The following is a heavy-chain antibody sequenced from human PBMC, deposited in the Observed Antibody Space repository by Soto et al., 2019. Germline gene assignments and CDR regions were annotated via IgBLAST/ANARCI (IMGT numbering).Heavy chain of an antibody. Sequence: EVQLLESGGGLVQSGGSLRLSCAASGFTFSSYWMFWVRQAPGKGLVWVSRISIDGRSTNYADSVKGRFTISRDNAKNTLYLQMNSLRAEDTAVYYCARDSGGWLDYWGQGTLVTVSS. CDR1: GFTFSSYW. V-gene: IGHV3-74*01. D-gene: IGHD2-15*01. J-gene: IGHJ4*02. CDR3: ARDSGGWLDY. CDR2: ISIDGRST.